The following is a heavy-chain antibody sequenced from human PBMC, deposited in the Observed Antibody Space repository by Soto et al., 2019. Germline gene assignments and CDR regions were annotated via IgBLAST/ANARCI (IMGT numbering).Heavy chain of an antibody. V-gene: IGHV4-34*02. Sequence: QVHLEQRGAGLLKPSETLSLTCTVSGGSFTGHFWSWVRQPPGKGLEWIGEVSHSGNTKYYPSLRSRVTLSVGSSKNHISLALTSVPAADTAVYYCARAKFESTGWHQFDIWGQGTLVTVSS. CDR1: GGSFTGHF. CDR3: ARAKFESTGWHQFDI. J-gene: IGHJ4*02. D-gene: IGHD7-27*01. CDR2: VSHSGNT.